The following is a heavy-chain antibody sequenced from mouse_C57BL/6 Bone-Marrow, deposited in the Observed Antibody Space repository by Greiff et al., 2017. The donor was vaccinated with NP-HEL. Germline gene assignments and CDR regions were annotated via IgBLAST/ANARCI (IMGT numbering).Heavy chain of an antibody. V-gene: IGHV1-81*01. Sequence: QVQLKESGAELARPGASVKLSCKASGYTFTSYGISWVKQRTGQGLEWIGEIYPRSGNTYYNEKFKGKATLTADKSSSTAYMELRSLTSEDSAVYFCASRILLLRGCWGQGTTLTVSS. CDR2: IYPRSGNT. CDR3: ASRILLLRGC. D-gene: IGHD1-1*01. CDR1: GYTFTSYG. J-gene: IGHJ2*01.